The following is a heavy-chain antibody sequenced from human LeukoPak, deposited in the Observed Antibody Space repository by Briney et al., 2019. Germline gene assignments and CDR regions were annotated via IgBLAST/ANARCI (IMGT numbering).Heavy chain of an antibody. J-gene: IGHJ4*02. V-gene: IGHV3-21*01. CDR1: GFTFSSYA. Sequence: GGSLRLSCAASGFTFSSYAMNWVRQAPGKGLEWVSSITSSSNYIYYASSVRGRFTISRDNAKNSLYLQMNSLRAEDTAVYYCARDLRLWGQGTLVTVSS. CDR3: ARDLRL. CDR2: ITSSSNYI.